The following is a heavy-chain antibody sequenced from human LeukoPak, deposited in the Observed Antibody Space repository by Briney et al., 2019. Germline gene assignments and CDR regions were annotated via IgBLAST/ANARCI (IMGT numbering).Heavy chain of an antibody. D-gene: IGHD3-22*01. Sequence: GASVKVSCKASGYSFTSYAMNWVRQAPGQGLEWMGWINTSTGNPTYAQGFTGRFVFSLDTSVSTAYLQISSLKAEDTAVYYCARREIYYDSSGYAHFDYWGQGTLVTVSS. CDR3: ARREIYYDSSGYAHFDY. CDR1: GYSFTSYA. V-gene: IGHV7-4-1*02. J-gene: IGHJ4*02. CDR2: INTSTGNP.